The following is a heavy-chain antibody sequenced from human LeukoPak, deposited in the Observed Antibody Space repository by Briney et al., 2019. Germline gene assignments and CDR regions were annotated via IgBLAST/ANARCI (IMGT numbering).Heavy chain of an antibody. J-gene: IGHJ4*02. CDR1: GGSISSSSYY. Sequence: SETLSLTCTVSGGSISSSSYYWGWIRQPPGKGLEWIGSIDYTGSTYYNPSLKSRVTILVDTSKSQFSLKLTSVTAADTAVYYCARPQSLFSYIDYGDFWGQGTLVTVSS. D-gene: IGHD4-17*01. V-gene: IGHV4-39*01. CDR2: IDYTGST. CDR3: ARPQSLFSYIDYGDF.